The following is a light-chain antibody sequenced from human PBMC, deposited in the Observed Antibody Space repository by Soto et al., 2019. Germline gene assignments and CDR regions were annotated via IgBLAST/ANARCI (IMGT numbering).Light chain of an antibody. CDR1: QSISRY. V-gene: IGKV1-39*01. CDR3: QQSYGTPIT. J-gene: IGKJ5*01. Sequence: DIQMTQSPSSLSASVGDRVTITCRASQSISRYLIWYQQRPGKAPKRLINVASSLQSGVPPRFSGSGSGTDFTLTISSLQPEDFGTYYCQQSYGTPITFGQGTRLEIK. CDR2: VAS.